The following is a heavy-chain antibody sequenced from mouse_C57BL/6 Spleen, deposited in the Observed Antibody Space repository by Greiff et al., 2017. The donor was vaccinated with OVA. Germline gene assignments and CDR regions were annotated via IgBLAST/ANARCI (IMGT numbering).Heavy chain of an antibody. CDR1: GYTFTSYW. Sequence: QVQLKQPGAELVRPGTSVKLSCKASGYTFTSYWMHWVKQRPGQGLEWIGVIYPSDSYTNYNQKFKGKATLTVDTSSSTAYMQLSSLTSEDSAVYYCAREDGGAWFAYWGQGTLVTVSA. CDR2: IYPSDSYT. J-gene: IGHJ3*01. D-gene: IGHD1-1*01. V-gene: IGHV1-59*01. CDR3: AREDGGAWFAY.